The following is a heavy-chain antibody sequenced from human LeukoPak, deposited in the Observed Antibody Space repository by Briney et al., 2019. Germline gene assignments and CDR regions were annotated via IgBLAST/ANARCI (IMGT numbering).Heavy chain of an antibody. Sequence: SETLSLTCTVSGGSISSYYWSWIRQPAGKGLEWIGRIYTSGSTNYNPSLKSRVTMSVDTSKNQFSLKLSSVTAADTAVYYCARQRDTASLGAFDIWGQGTLVTVSS. CDR1: GGSISSYY. CDR2: IYTSGST. D-gene: IGHD5-18*01. V-gene: IGHV4-4*07. CDR3: ARQRDTASLGAFDI. J-gene: IGHJ3*02.